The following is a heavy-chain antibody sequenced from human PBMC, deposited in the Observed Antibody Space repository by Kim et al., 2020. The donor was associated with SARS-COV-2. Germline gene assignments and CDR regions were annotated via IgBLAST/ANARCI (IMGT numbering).Heavy chain of an antibody. J-gene: IGHJ4*02. V-gene: IGHV3-74*01. D-gene: IGHD1-26*01. Sequence: YADSVKGRLTISRDTAKSTLYLQMNRLRAEDTAVYYCASRRYTGTYDSFDDWGQGTLVTVSS. CDR3: ASRRYTGTYDSFDD.